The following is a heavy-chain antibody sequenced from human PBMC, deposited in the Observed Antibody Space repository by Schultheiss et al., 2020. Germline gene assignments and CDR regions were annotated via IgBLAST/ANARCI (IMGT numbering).Heavy chain of an antibody. CDR3: ARGVAAAGINWFDP. Sequence: ASVKVSGKASGYNFNIYGVTWVRQAPGQGLEWMGWMNPNSGNTGYAQKFQGRVTMTRNTSISTAYMELSSLRSEDTAVYYCARGVAAAGINWFDPWGQGTLVTVSS. V-gene: IGHV1-8*01. J-gene: IGHJ5*02. CDR1: GYNFNIYG. CDR2: MNPNSGNT. D-gene: IGHD6-13*01.